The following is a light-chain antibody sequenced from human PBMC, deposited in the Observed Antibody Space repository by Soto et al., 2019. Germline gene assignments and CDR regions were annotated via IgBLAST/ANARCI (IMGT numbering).Light chain of an antibody. CDR3: QVWDSGTEHVV. CDR2: SDS. CDR1: NTGTKS. Sequence: SYELTQPPAVSVAPGKTARITCGGHNTGTKSVHWYQQKPGQAPVLVIYSDSDRPSAIPERFSGSNSGNTATLTINRVEAGDEADYYCQVWDSGTEHVVFGGGTKLTVL. J-gene: IGLJ3*02. V-gene: IGLV3-21*04.